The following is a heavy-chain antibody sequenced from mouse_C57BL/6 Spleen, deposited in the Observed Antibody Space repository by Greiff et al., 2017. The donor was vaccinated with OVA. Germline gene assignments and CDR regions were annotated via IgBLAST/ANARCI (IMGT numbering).Heavy chain of an antibody. D-gene: IGHD4-1*01. CDR1: GFPITSGYY. J-gene: IGHJ3*01. V-gene: IGHV12-3*01. CDR2: ITHSGET. CDR3: AGDELGLGFAY. Sequence: QVQLQQSGPGLVKPSQSLFLTCSITGFPITSGYYWIWIRQSPGKPLEWMGYITHSGETFYNPSLQSPISITRETSKNQFFLQLNSVTTEDTAMYYCAGDELGLGFAYWGQGTLVTVSA.